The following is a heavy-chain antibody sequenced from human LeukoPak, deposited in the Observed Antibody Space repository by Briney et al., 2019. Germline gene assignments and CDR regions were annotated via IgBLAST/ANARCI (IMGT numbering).Heavy chain of an antibody. Sequence: ASVKVSCKASGGTFSSYAISWVRQAPGQGLEWMGRIIPILGIANYAQKFQGRVTITADKSTSTAYMELSSLRSEDTAVYYCARVNDPRRGFAYYYYGMDVWGQGTMVTVSS. CDR2: IIPILGIA. V-gene: IGHV1-69*04. J-gene: IGHJ6*02. CDR3: ARVNDPRRGFAYYYYGMDV. CDR1: GGTFSSYA. D-gene: IGHD3-16*01.